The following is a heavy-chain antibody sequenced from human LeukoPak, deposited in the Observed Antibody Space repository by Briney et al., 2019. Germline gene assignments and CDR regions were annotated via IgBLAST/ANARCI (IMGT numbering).Heavy chain of an antibody. CDR2: IYHSGST. V-gene: IGHV4-4*02. CDR3: ARNSRGFDP. J-gene: IGHJ5*02. D-gene: IGHD4-23*01. CDR1: GGSVRSSNW. Sequence: SETLSLTCAVSGGSVRSSNWWSWVRQPPGKGLEWIGEIYHSGSTNYNPSLKSRVTISVDESKNQLSLNLSSLTAADTAVYYCARNSRGFDPWGQGNLVTVSS.